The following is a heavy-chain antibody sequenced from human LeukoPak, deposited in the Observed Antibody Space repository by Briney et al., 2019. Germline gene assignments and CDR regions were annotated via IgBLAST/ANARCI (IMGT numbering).Heavy chain of an antibody. V-gene: IGHV3-33*01. CDR1: GFTFSSYG. CDR2: ICYDGSNK. Sequence: GRSLRLSCAASGFTFSSYGMHWVRQAPGKGLEWVAVICYDGSNKYYADSVKGRFTISRDNSKNSLYLPMNSLRAEDTAVYYCARRYTGYGILDYWGQGTLVTVSS. D-gene: IGHD5-12*01. J-gene: IGHJ4*02. CDR3: ARRYTGYGILDY.